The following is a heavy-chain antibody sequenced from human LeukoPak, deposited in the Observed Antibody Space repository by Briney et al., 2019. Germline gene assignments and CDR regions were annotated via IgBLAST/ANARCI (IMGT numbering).Heavy chain of an antibody. CDR3: AKNFWSDKYSYYYMDV. J-gene: IGHJ6*03. V-gene: IGHV3-23*01. CDR2: ISGSGSST. D-gene: IGHD3-3*01. Sequence: GGSLRLSCVASGLTFSNAWMSWVRQAPGKGLEWVSAISGSGSSTYFADSVRGRFTISRDNNKNTLHLQMNSLRAEDTAVYNCAKNFWSDKYSYYYMDVWGKGTTVTVSS. CDR1: GLTFSNAW.